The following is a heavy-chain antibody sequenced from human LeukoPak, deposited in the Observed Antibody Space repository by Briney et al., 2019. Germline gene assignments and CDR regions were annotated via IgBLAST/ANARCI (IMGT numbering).Heavy chain of an antibody. V-gene: IGHV3-21*04. CDR1: GFTFSSYS. CDR2: ISSSSSYI. Sequence: GGSLRLSCAASGFTFSSYSMHWVRQAPGKGLEWVSSISSSSSYIYYADSVKGRFTISRDNAKNSLYLQMNSLRAEDTAVYYCAKEGGKAFDYWGQGTLVTVSS. J-gene: IGHJ4*02. CDR3: AKEGGKAFDY. D-gene: IGHD4-23*01.